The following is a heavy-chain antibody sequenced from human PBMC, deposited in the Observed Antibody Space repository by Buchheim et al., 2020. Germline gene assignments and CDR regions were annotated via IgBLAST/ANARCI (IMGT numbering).Heavy chain of an antibody. V-gene: IGHV1-8*01. D-gene: IGHD6-19*01. Sequence: QVQLVQSGAEVKKPGASVKVSCKASGYTFTSYDINWVRQATGQGLEWMGWMNPNSGNTGYAQKFQGRVTMTRNTSISTAYMELSRLGSEDTAVYYCAGGGFGSSGWRYYYYDYGMDVWGQGTT. CDR3: AGGGFGSSGWRYYYYDYGMDV. CDR1: GYTFTSYD. J-gene: IGHJ6*02. CDR2: MNPNSGNT.